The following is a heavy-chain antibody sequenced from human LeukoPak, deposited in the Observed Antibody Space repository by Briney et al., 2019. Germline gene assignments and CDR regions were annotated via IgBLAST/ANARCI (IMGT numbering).Heavy chain of an antibody. CDR3: ARDLAAANVYYYYYYMDV. V-gene: IGHV1-18*01. D-gene: IGHD6-25*01. CDR1: GYTFTSYG. J-gene: IGHJ6*03. Sequence: ASVKVSCKASGYTFTSYGISWVRQAPGQGLEWMGWISAYNGNTNYAQKLQGRVTMTTDTSTSTAYMELRSLRSDDTAVYYCARDLAAANVYYYYYYMDVWGTGTTVTVSS. CDR2: ISAYNGNT.